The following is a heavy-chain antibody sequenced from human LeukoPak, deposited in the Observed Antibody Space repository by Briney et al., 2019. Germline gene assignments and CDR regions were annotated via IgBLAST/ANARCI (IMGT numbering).Heavy chain of an antibody. CDR1: SESFSGGY. V-gene: IGHV4-34*01. Sequence: PSETLSLTCSVYSESFSGGYWSWIRQPPGKGLDWIWEISDNEGIKYSPSLKSRVTISVDTSKNQFSLKLTSVTAADTAVYYCARGLDRSKTGYWGQGSLVTVSS. J-gene: IGHJ4*02. D-gene: IGHD3-22*01. CDR3: ARGLDRSKTGY. CDR2: ISDNEGI.